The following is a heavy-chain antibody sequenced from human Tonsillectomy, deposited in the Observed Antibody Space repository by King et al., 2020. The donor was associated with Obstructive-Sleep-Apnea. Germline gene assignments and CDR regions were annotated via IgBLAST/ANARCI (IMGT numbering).Heavy chain of an antibody. CDR1: GFTFSSFW. CDR2: INSDGSST. Sequence: VQLVESGGGLVQPGGSLRLSCAASGFTFSSFWMHWVRQAPGKGLVWGSHINSDGSSTRYADSMQGRLTISRDNAKKTLYLQMNSLRADDTAVYYCARDTYQLLYYYYYGMDVWGQGTTVTVSS. J-gene: IGHJ6*02. CDR3: ARDTYQLLYYYYYGMDV. V-gene: IGHV3-74*01. D-gene: IGHD2-2*01.